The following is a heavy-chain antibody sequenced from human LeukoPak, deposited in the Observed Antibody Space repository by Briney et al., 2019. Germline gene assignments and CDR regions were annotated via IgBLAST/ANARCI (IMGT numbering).Heavy chain of an antibody. D-gene: IGHD3-22*01. CDR1: GFTFSDYY. J-gene: IGHJ4*02. CDR3: AREDYDSSGYTDY. Sequence: KPGGSLKLSCAASGFTFSDYYMSWIRQAPGKGLEWVSYISSSGSTIYYADSVKGRFTISRDNAKNSLYLQMNSLRAEDTAVYYCAREDYDSSGYTDYWGQGTLVTVSS. CDR2: ISSSGSTI. V-gene: IGHV3-11*01.